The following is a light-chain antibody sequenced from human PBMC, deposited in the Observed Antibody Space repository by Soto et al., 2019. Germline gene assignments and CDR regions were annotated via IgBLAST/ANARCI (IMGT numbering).Light chain of an antibody. CDR3: SSYTSSATLV. CDR2: EVF. Sequence: QSVLTQPASASGSPGQSITISCTATSSDVGDYNYVSWYQQYPGKAPKLVIYEVFNRPSGVSHRFSGSKSDNTASLIISGLQTEDEADYYCSSYTSSATLVFGGGTKVTVL. CDR1: SSDVGDYNY. J-gene: IGLJ2*01. V-gene: IGLV2-14*01.